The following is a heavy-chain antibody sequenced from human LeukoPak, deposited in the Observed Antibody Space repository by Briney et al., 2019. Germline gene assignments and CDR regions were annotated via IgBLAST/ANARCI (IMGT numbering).Heavy chain of an antibody. CDR3: ARDPGYYCSSTSCWPMDY. CDR1: GYTFTSYG. CDR2: ISAYNGNT. Sequence: ASVKVSCEASGYTFTSYGISWVRQAPGQGLEWMGWISAYNGNTNYAQKLQGRVTMTTDTSTSTAYMELRSLRSDDTAVYYCARDPGYYCSSTSCWPMDYWGQGTLVTASS. D-gene: IGHD2-2*01. J-gene: IGHJ4*02. V-gene: IGHV1-18*01.